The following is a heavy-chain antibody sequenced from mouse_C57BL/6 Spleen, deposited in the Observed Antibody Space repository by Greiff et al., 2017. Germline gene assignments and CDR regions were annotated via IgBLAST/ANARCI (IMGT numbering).Heavy chain of an antibody. CDR1: GFTFSSYT. CDR2: ISGGGGNT. V-gene: IGHV5-9*01. Sequence: EVKLMESGGGLVKPGGSLKLSCAASGFTFSSYTMSWVRQTPEKRLEWVATISGGGGNTYYPDSVKGRFTISRDNAKNTLYLQMSSLRSEDTALYYCAREGITTVVANFDYWGQGTTLTVSS. CDR3: AREGITTVVANFDY. D-gene: IGHD1-1*01. J-gene: IGHJ2*01.